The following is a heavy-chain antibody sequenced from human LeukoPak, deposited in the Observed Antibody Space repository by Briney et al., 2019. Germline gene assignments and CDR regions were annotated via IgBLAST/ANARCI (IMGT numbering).Heavy chain of an antibody. CDR3: ARDDHGDYRFDY. J-gene: IGHJ4*02. CDR1: GFTVSSNY. Sequence: GGSLRLSCAASGFTVSSNYMSWVRQAPGKGLEWVSVIYSGGSTYYADSVKGRFTISRDNSKNTLYLQMNSLRAEDTAVYYCARDDHGDYRFDYWGQGTLVTVSS. CDR2: IYSGGST. V-gene: IGHV3-53*01. D-gene: IGHD4-17*01.